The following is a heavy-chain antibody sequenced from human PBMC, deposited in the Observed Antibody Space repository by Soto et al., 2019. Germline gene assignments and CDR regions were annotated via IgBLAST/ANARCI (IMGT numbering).Heavy chain of an antibody. CDR2: IIPISDTT. D-gene: IGHD2-2*01. Sequence: QVQLVQSGAEVKKPGSSVKVSCKASGGTFSSYAISWVRQAPGQGLEWMGGIIPISDTTNYAQKFQGRVTITEDESTSTAYMELSSLGSEDTAVYYCARSQGSSTSLEIYYYYYYGMDVWGQGTTVTVSS. V-gene: IGHV1-69*01. CDR3: ARSQGSSTSLEIYYYYYYGMDV. J-gene: IGHJ6*02. CDR1: GGTFSSYA.